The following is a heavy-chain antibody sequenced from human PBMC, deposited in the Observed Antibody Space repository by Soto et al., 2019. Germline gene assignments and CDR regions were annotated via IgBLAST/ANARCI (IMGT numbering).Heavy chain of an antibody. CDR2: IKSKTDGGTT. Sequence: GGSLRLSCAASGFTFSNAWMSWVRQAPGKGLEWVGRIKSKTDGGTTDYAAPVKGRFTISRDDSKNTLYLQMNSLKTEDTAVYYCTTAYYYDSSGYYYFDYWGQGTLVTVSS. D-gene: IGHD3-22*01. CDR1: GFTFSNAW. CDR3: TTAYYYDSSGYYYFDY. J-gene: IGHJ4*02. V-gene: IGHV3-15*01.